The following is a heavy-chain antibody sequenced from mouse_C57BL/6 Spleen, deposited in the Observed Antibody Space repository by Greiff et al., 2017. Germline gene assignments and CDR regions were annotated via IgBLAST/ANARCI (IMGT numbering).Heavy chain of an antibody. V-gene: IGHV1-64*01. CDR1: GYTFTSYW. CDR3: ARDYDGYYAMDY. D-gene: IGHD2-4*01. J-gene: IGHJ4*01. Sequence: QVHVKQPGAELVKPGASVKLSCKASGYTFTSYWMHWVKQRPGQGLEWIGMIHPNSGSTNYNEKFKSKATLTVDKSSSTAYMQLSSLTSEDSAVYYCARDYDGYYAMDYWGQGTSVTVSS. CDR2: IHPNSGST.